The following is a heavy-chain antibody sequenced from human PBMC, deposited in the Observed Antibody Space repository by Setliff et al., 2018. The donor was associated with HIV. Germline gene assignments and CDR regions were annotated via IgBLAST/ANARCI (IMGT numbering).Heavy chain of an antibody. D-gene: IGHD6-13*01. Sequence: PGGSLRLSCAASGFTFNNYAMSWVRQAPGKGLEWVSAISGSTGSTYYADSVKGRFTTSRDNSKNTLYLQMNSLRAEDTAVYYCAKGRAGYSFDYWGQGTLVTVSS. CDR2: ISGSTGST. CDR1: GFTFNNYA. CDR3: AKGRAGYSFDY. V-gene: IGHV3-23*01. J-gene: IGHJ4*02.